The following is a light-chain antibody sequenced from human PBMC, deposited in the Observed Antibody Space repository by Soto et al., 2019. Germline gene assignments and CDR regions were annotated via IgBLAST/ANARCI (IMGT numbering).Light chain of an antibody. J-gene: IGKJ4*01. CDR3: QQFNSYPLT. V-gene: IGKV1-13*02. Sequence: AIQLTQSPSSLTASVGDRVTITCRASQGISSGLAWYQQKPGKTPNLLIYDASSLESGVPSRFSGSGSGTDFTLTISSLQTGDFATYYCQQFNSYPLTFGGGTKVELK. CDR2: DAS. CDR1: QGISSG.